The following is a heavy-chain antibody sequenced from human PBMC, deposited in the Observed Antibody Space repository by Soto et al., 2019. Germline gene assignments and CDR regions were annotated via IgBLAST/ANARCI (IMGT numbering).Heavy chain of an antibody. CDR3: ETHGLGVPSPPYFDN. CDR1: GGTFSGYA. CDR2: FVPLFGTT. J-gene: IGHJ4*02. V-gene: IGHV1-69*01. Sequence: QLVQSGSELKKPGSSVKVSCQASGGTFSGYALTWVRQAPGQGLEWMGEFVPLFGTTNYAQKFPGRITITADEATRTTYLALNTLTSEHTAVYYCETHGLGVPSPPYFDNWGQGPLVVVS.